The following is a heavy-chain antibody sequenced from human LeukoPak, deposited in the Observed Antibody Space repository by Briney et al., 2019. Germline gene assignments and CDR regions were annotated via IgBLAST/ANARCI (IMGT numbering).Heavy chain of an antibody. CDR2: IASKTDGGTT. J-gene: IGHJ4*02. D-gene: IGHD6-13*01. CDR3: VKERIAAAGRLDY. CDR1: GLTVTNAW. Sequence: PGGSLRLSCAASGLTVTNAWMNWVRQAPGKGLEWVGRIASKTDGGTTDYAAPVKGRFTISRDNSKNTLYLQMSSLRAEDTAVYYCVKERIAAAGRLDYWGQGTLVTVSP. V-gene: IGHV3-15*04.